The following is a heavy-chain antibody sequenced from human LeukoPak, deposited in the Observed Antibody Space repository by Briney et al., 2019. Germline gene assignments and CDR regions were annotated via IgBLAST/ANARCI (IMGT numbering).Heavy chain of an antibody. Sequence: SETLSLTCTVSGGSISSYYWSWIRQPAGKGLEWIGRIYTSGSTNYNPSLKSRVTMSVDTSKNQFSLKLSSVTAADTAVYYCARQITMVRGVICWFDPWGQGTLVTVSS. CDR1: GGSISSYY. V-gene: IGHV4-4*07. CDR3: ARQITMVRGVICWFDP. D-gene: IGHD3-10*01. CDR2: IYTSGST. J-gene: IGHJ5*02.